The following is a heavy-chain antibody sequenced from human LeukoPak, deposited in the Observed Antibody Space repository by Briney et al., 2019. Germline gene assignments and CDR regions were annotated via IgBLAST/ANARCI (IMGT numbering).Heavy chain of an antibody. CDR3: AREGAD. CDR1: GFTFSGFW. V-gene: IGHV3-7*03. J-gene: IGHJ4*02. D-gene: IGHD1-26*01. CDR2: IKQDGSEK. Sequence: GGSLRLSCAVSGFTFSGFWMSWVRQAPGKGLEWVANIKQDGSEKYYVDSVKGRFTISRDNAKNSLYLQMNSLRAEDTAVYYCAREGADWGQGTLVTVSS.